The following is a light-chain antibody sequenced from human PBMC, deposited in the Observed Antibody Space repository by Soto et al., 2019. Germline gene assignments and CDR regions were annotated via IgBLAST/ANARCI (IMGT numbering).Light chain of an antibody. Sequence: DIVMTQSPDSLAVSLGERATMNCKCSRSVLYKSNNKNHLAWYQQKPGQPPQLIIYWASTRESGVPDRFSGSGSGTNFTLTISSLQAEDVAVYYCQQYYNTPWTFGQGTKVDIK. J-gene: IGKJ1*01. CDR2: WAS. CDR3: QQYYNTPWT. V-gene: IGKV4-1*01. CDR1: RSVLYKSNNKNH.